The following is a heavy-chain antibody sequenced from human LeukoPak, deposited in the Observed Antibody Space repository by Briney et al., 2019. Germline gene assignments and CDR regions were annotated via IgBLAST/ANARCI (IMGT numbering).Heavy chain of an antibody. Sequence: ASVKVSCKASGGTFSSYAISWVRQAPGQGLEWMGGIIPIFGTANYAQKFQGRVTITADESTSTAYMELSSQRSEDTAVYYCAREVRGMPNWFDPWGQGTLVTVSS. J-gene: IGHJ5*02. V-gene: IGHV1-69*13. CDR3: AREVRGMPNWFDP. D-gene: IGHD3-16*01. CDR1: GGTFSSYA. CDR2: IIPIFGTA.